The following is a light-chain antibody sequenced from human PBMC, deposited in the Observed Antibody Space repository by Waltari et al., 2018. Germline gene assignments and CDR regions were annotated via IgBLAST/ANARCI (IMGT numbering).Light chain of an antibody. V-gene: IGKV1-12*01. J-gene: IGKJ4*01. CDR1: QDISRW. Sequence: DIRMTQSPSFVSASVGDSVTITCRARQDISRWLAWYRQKPGKAPELLIYAASSLQSGVPSRFSGRGAGTDFSLIISDLHPEDFASYFCQHTHSFPHSFGGGTTLDI. CDR3: QHTHSFPHS. CDR2: AAS.